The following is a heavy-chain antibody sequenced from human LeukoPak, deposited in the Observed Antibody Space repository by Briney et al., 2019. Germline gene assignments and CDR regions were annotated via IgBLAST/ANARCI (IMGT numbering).Heavy chain of an antibody. V-gene: IGHV4-39*01. D-gene: IGHD6-19*01. CDR1: GGSISSSSYY. CDR2: IYYSGNT. J-gene: IGHJ4*02. Sequence: SETLSLTCSVSGGSISSSSYYWGWIRQPPGKGLEWIGSIYYSGNTYYNPSLKSRVTISVDTSKNQFSLRLTSVTATDTAVYYCGSLYRSAWSVGYWGQGTLVTVSS. CDR3: GSLYRSAWSVGY.